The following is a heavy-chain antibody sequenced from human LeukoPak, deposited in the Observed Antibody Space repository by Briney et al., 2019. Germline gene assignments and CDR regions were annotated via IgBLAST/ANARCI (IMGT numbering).Heavy chain of an antibody. D-gene: IGHD3-22*01. CDR3: AYHDRGYYYEYYFDY. J-gene: IGHJ4*02. CDR2: IFGSGGRP. Sequence: GGPLTLPCPPSGFTLSTIPMLWVAQPPGRGLEGSSAIFGSGGRPYYEDSVKGRFTISRDNSKNTLYLQMNSLRAEDTAVYYCAYHDRGYYYEYYFDYWGQGTLVTVSS. V-gene: IGHV3-23*01. CDR1: GFTLSTIP.